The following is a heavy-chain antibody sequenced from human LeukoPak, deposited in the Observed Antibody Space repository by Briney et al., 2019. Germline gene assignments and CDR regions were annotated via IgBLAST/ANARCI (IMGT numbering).Heavy chain of an antibody. V-gene: IGHV1-69*06. CDR3: ASSMDIVATGHWFDP. Sequence: ASVKVSCKASGGTFSSYAISWVRQVPGQGLEWMGGIIPIFGTANYAQKFQGRVTITADKSTSTAYMKLSSLRSEDTAVYYCASSMDIVATGHWFDPWGQGTLVTVSS. J-gene: IGHJ5*02. CDR1: GGTFSSYA. D-gene: IGHD5-12*01. CDR2: IIPIFGTA.